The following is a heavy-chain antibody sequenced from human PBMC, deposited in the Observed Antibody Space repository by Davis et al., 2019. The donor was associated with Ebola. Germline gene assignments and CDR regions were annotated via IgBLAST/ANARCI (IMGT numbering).Heavy chain of an antibody. J-gene: IGHJ5*02. V-gene: IGHV1-46*01. CDR2: INPNDGRT. CDR1: GYTFTNYY. Sequence: ASVKVSCKASGYTFTNYYMHWVRQAPGQGLEWMGMINPNDGRTIYAQKFQARVTMSRNTSVSIAYMELSSLTADDTAVYYCAKGYSGSLVKRNWFDPWGQGTLVTVSS. D-gene: IGHD1-26*01. CDR3: AKGYSGSLVKRNWFDP.